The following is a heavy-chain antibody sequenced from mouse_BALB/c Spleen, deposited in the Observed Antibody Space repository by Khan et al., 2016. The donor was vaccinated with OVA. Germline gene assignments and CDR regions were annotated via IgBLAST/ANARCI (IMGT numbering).Heavy chain of an antibody. CDR1: GFSLTDYG. CDR3: AKGVWSYYYAIDY. Sequence: QIQLVQSGPGLVAPSQSLSITCTVSGFSLTDYGVSWIRQPPGKGLEWLGVIWGGGSTYYNSALKSRLSISKDNSKSQVFLKMNSLQTDDTAMYXCAKGVWSYYYAIDYWGQGTSVTVSS. CDR2: IWGGGST. J-gene: IGHJ4*01. V-gene: IGHV2-6-5*01. D-gene: IGHD2-10*02.